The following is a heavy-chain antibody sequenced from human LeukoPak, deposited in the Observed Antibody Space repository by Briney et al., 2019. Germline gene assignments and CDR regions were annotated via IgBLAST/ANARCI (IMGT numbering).Heavy chain of an antibody. CDR1: GYTFTSYA. J-gene: IGHJ4*02. V-gene: IGHV1-3*01. CDR2: INAGNGNT. D-gene: IGHD5-18*01. Sequence: GASVKVSCKASGYTFTSYAMHWVRQAPGQRLEWMGWINAGNGNTKYSQKFQGRVTTTRDTSASTAYMELSNLRSEDTAVYYCARARSDTAMATPGYWGQGTLVTVSS. CDR3: ARARSDTAMATPGY.